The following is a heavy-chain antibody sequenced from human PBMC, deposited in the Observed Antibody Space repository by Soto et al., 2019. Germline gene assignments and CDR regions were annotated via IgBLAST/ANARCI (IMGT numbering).Heavy chain of an antibody. J-gene: IGHJ3*02. V-gene: IGHV3-23*01. Sequence: GGSLRLSCAGPGFGFASYAMSWVRQAPGKGLEWVSGITGSGGNTYYADSVKGRFTISRDNSKKMFYLQMNSLKTEDTAVYYCAKGGRNYGPAPDAFDMWGQGTMATVSS. CDR1: GFGFASYA. CDR2: ITGSGGNT. D-gene: IGHD3-16*01. CDR3: AKGGRNYGPAPDAFDM.